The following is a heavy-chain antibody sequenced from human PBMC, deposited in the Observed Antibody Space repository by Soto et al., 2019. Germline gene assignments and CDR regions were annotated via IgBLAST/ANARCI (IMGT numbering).Heavy chain of an antibody. J-gene: IGHJ4*02. V-gene: IGHV3-30*18. Sequence: GGSLRLSCAASGFTFSSYGMHWVRQAPGKGLEWVAVISYDGSNKYYADSVKGRFTISRDNSKNTLYLQMNSLRAEDTAVYYCAKDPLATVPSDFDYWGQGTLVTVSS. CDR3: AKDPLATVPSDFDY. CDR1: GFTFSSYG. CDR2: ISYDGSNK. D-gene: IGHD2-2*01.